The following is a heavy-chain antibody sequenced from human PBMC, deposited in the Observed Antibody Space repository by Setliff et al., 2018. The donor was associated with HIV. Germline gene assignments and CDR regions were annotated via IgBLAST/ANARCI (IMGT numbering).Heavy chain of an antibody. Sequence: PGGSLRLSCAASRFIFSSYSMNRVRQAPGKGLEWASSISSSTSYIFYADSVKGRFTISRDNAKNSLYLQMDSLRAEDTAVYYCARDFMATTNGFDYWGQGTLVTVSS. J-gene: IGHJ4*02. CDR1: RFIFSSYS. CDR2: ISSSTSYI. CDR3: ARDFMATTNGFDY. D-gene: IGHD5-12*01. V-gene: IGHV3-21*01.